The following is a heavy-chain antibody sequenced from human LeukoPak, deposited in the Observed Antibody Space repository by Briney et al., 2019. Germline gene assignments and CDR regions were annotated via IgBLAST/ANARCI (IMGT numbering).Heavy chain of an antibody. J-gene: IGHJ4*02. V-gene: IGHV3-15*01. CDR1: GFTFSNAW. Sequence: PGGSLRLSCGGSGFTFSNAWMSWVRQAPGKGGEGVGRIKSKTDGATTDYAAPVKGTSTISRDDSKNTLYLQMNSLKTEDTAVYYCTTDPHYYDSSGYFFPPLSWGQGTLVTVSS. CDR2: IKSKTDGATT. D-gene: IGHD3-22*01. CDR3: TTDPHYYDSSGYFFPPLS.